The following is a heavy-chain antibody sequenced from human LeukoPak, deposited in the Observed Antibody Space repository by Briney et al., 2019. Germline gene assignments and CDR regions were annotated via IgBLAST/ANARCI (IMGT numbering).Heavy chain of an antibody. V-gene: IGHV4-34*01. CDR1: GRSFSGYY. D-gene: IGHD2-15*01. Sequence: PSETLSLTCAVYGRSFSGYYWSWIRQPPGKGLEWIGEINHSGSTNYNPSLKSRVTISVDTSKNQFSLKLSSVTAADTAVYYCARGGIVVVDRWFDPWGQGTLVTVSS. CDR3: ARGGIVVVDRWFDP. CDR2: INHSGST. J-gene: IGHJ5*02.